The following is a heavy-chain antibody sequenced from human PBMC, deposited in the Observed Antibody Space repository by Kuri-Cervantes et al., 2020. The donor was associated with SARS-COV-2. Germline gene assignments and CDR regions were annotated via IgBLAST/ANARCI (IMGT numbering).Heavy chain of an antibody. J-gene: IGHJ6*03. CDR2: ISYDGSNK. V-gene: IGHV3-30-3*01. D-gene: IGHD3/OR15-3a*01. CDR3: AKGGATGYYTYYYMDA. Sequence: GESLKISCAASGFTFSSYAMHWVRQAPGKGLEWVAVISYDGSNKYYADSVKGRFTISRDNSKNTLYLQMNSLRAEDTAVYYCAKGGATGYYTYYYMDAWGKGTTVTVSS. CDR1: GFTFSSYA.